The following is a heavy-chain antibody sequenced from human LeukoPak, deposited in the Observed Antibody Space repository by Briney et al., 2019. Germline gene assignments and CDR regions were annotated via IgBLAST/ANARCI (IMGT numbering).Heavy chain of an antibody. Sequence: SETLSLTCTVSGDSISSSNYYWGWIRQPPGKGLEWIGSIYHSGSTNYNPSLKSRVTISVDTSKNQFSLKLSSVTAADTAVYYCARVGSSSWYGPRYYYYMDVWGKGTTVTVSS. V-gene: IGHV4-39*07. CDR2: IYHSGST. J-gene: IGHJ6*03. CDR1: GDSISSSNYY. D-gene: IGHD6-13*01. CDR3: ARVGSSSWYGPRYYYYMDV.